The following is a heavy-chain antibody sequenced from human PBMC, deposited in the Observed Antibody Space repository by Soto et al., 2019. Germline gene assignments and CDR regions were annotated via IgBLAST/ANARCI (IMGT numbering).Heavy chain of an antibody. D-gene: IGHD2-2*02. CDR2: IKADGSEK. CDR1: GFTFRRYW. CDR3: VREVIIPD. V-gene: IGHV3-7*01. J-gene: IGHJ4*02. Sequence: GGSLRLSWAASGFTFRRYWMSWVRQAPGKGLEWVENIKADGSEKYYVDSVKGRFTISRDNAKNSLYLQMNSLRAEDTAVYFCVREVIIPDWGQGVLVTVSS.